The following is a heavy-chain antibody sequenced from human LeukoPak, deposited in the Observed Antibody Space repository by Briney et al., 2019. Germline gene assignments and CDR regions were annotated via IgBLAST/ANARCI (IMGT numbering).Heavy chain of an antibody. D-gene: IGHD6-6*01. CDR1: GGSFSGYY. V-gene: IGHV4-34*01. CDR2: INHSGST. CDR3: ARGRGSSSLYYFDY. Sequence: PSETLSLTCAVYGGSFSGYYWSWIRQPPGKGLEWIGEINHSGSTNYNPSLKSRVTISVDTSKNQFSLKLSSVTAADTAVYYCARGRGSSSLYYFDYWGQGTLVTVSS. J-gene: IGHJ4*02.